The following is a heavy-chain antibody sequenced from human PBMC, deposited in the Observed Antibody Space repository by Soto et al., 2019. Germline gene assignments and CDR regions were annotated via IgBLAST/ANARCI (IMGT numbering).Heavy chain of an antibody. CDR3: ARARKVATRNPLFFDY. J-gene: IGHJ4*02. V-gene: IGHV4-39*01. CDR2: IYYSGST. Sequence: PSETLSLTCTVSGGSISSSSYYWGWIRQPPGKGLEWIGSIYYSGSTYYNPSLKSRVTISVDTSKNQFSLKLSSVTAADTAVYYCARARKVATRNPLFFDYWGQGTLVTVSS. CDR1: GGSISSSSYY. D-gene: IGHD5-12*01.